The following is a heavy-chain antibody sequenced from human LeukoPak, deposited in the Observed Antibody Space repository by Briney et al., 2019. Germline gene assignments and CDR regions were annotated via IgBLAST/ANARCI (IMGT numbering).Heavy chain of an antibody. Sequence: GGSLRLSCAASGFTFNKYWMSWVRQAPGKGLEWVANIKQDGSDNYYVDSVKGRFTISRDNAKNTLSLQMNSLRPEDTGVYYCARAPSEIGGYYPEYFRHWGQGTLVTVSS. D-gene: IGHD3-3*01. CDR2: IKQDGSDN. J-gene: IGHJ1*01. V-gene: IGHV3-7*01. CDR1: GFTFNKYW. CDR3: ARAPSEIGGYYPEYFRH.